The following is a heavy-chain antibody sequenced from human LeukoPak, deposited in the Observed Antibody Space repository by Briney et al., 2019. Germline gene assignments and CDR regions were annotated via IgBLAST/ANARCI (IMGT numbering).Heavy chain of an antibody. CDR1: GFTFSTYA. CDR2: ISGTGVLT. D-gene: IGHD6-13*01. V-gene: IGHV3-23*01. J-gene: IGHJ4*02. CDR3: AKGREGDPGIFLDH. Sequence: GGSLRLSCAASGFTFSTYAMSWVRQAPGKGLEWVSTISGTGVLTDYADSVRGRLATSRDNSENTVFLQMNSLRVEDTAIYYCAKGREGDPGIFLDHWGQGTLVTVSS.